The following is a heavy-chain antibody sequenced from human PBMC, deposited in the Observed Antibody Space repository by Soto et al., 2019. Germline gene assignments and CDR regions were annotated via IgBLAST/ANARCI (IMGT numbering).Heavy chain of an antibody. CDR2: INYSGTT. CDR3: ARDIVIVPAAPYYYGMDV. V-gene: IGHV4-59*01. D-gene: IGHD2-2*01. Sequence: ETLSLTCTVSGASISSYHWSWNRQPPGKGLEWLGNINYSGTTNYNPSLKSRVSISLDTSKNQLSLKLSSVTAADTAVYYCARDIVIVPAAPYYYGMDVWGQGTTVTVSS. CDR1: GASISSYH. J-gene: IGHJ6*02.